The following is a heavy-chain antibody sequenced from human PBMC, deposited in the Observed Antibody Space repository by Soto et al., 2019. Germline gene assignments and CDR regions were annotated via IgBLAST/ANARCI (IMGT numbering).Heavy chain of an antibody. J-gene: IGHJ6*03. CDR2: VNPNRGNT. Sequence: GASVKVSCKASGGTFTSFNIKWVRQATGQGLEWMGRVNPNRGNTSYAQKFQGRVTMPRNPSISTAYMELSSLRSEDTAVYYCARGQSFDYDFWSGYYAYYYYYMDVWGKGTTVTVSS. V-gene: IGHV1-8*01. CDR3: ARGQSFDYDFWSGYYAYYYYYMDV. CDR1: GGTFTSFN. D-gene: IGHD3-3*01.